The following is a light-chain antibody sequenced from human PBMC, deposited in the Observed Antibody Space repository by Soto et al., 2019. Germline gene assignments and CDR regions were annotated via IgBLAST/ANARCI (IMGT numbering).Light chain of an antibody. Sequence: QSVLTQPASVSGSLGQSITISCTGTSSDVGGYNYVSWYQQHPGKAPKLMIYEVSNRPSGVSNRFSGSKSGNTASLTISGLQAEEEADYYCSSYTSISTVFGGGTKLTVL. J-gene: IGLJ2*01. CDR2: EVS. V-gene: IGLV2-14*01. CDR1: SSDVGGYNY. CDR3: SSYTSISTV.